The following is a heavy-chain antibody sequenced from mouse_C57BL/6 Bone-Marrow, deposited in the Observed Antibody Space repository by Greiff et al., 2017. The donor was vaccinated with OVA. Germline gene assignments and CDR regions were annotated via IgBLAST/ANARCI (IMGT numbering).Heavy chain of an antibody. CDR3: ARSTMVKTYYAMDY. J-gene: IGHJ4*01. Sequence: VQLQESGAELVKPGASVKISCKASGYAFSSYWMNWVKQRPGKGLEWIGQIYPGDGDTNYNGKFKGKATLTADKSSSTAYMQLSSLTSEDSAVYFCARSTMVKTYYAMDYWGQGTSVTVSS. D-gene: IGHD2-2*01. CDR2: IYPGDGDT. CDR1: GYAFSSYW. V-gene: IGHV1-80*01.